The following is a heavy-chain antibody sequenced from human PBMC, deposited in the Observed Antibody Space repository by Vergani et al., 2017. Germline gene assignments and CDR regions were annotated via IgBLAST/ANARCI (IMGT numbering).Heavy chain of an antibody. CDR3: ARASVEMATIAAFDI. CDR2: ISSSSSYI. CDR1: GFTFSSYS. Sequence: EVQLVESGGGLVQPGGSLRLSCAASGFTFSSYSMNWVRQAPGKGLEWVSSISSSSSYIYYADSVKGRFTISRDNAKNSLYLQMNSLRAEDTAVYYCARASVEMATIAAFDIWGQGTMVTVSS. D-gene: IGHD5-24*01. J-gene: IGHJ3*02. V-gene: IGHV3-21*01.